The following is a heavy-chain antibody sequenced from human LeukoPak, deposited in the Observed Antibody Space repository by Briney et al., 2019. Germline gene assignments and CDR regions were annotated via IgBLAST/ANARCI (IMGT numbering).Heavy chain of an antibody. V-gene: IGHV3-23*01. CDR1: GFTFSAYY. CDR3: AKDRAIFGVQSFDY. Sequence: GGSLRLSCVASGFTFSAYYMGWIRQAPGKGLEWVSAISGSGGSTYYADSVKGRFTISRDNSKNTLYLQMNSLRAEDTAVYYCAKDRAIFGVQSFDYWGQGTLVTVSS. CDR2: ISGSGGST. J-gene: IGHJ4*02. D-gene: IGHD3-3*01.